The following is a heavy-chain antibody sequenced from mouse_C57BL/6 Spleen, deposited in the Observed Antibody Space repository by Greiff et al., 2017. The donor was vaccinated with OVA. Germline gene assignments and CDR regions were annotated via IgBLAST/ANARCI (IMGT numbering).Heavy chain of an antibody. CDR2: IYPGDGDT. CDR3: ARWDYGSSAYWYFDV. Sequence: VKLQQSGAELVKPGASVKISCKASGYAFSSYWMNWVKQRPGKGLEWIGQIYPGDGDTNYNGKFKGKATLTADKSSSTAYMQLSSLTSVDSAVYFCARWDYGSSAYWYFDVWGTGTTVTVSS. V-gene: IGHV1-80*01. D-gene: IGHD1-1*01. J-gene: IGHJ1*03. CDR1: GYAFSSYW.